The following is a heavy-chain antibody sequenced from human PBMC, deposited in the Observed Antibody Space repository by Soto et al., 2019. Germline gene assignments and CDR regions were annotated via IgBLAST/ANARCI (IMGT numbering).Heavy chain of an antibody. Sequence: QVQLVQSGAEVKKPGSSVKVSCKASGVTLSDYPINWVRQAPGQGLEWMGGLLPIFGTTIYAQKFQGRLTITADESTNTAYMELSDLRPEDTAIFYCARGYCGYATGHNWILNWMDPWGQGTLVTVSS. CDR3: ARGYCGYATGHNWILNWMDP. V-gene: IGHV1-69*01. CDR1: GVTLSDYP. J-gene: IGHJ5*02. D-gene: IGHD2-21*01. CDR2: LLPIFGTT.